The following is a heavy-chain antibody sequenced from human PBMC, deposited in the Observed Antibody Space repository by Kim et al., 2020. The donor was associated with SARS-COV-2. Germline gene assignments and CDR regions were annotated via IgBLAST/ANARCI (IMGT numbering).Heavy chain of an antibody. J-gene: IGHJ4*02. Sequence: DSGKGRFTISRDNAKNSLYLQMNSLRAEDTAVYYCAREVRDYGGNSDFDYWGQGTLVTVSS. V-gene: IGHV3-11*01. CDR3: AREVRDYGGNSDFDY. D-gene: IGHD4-17*01.